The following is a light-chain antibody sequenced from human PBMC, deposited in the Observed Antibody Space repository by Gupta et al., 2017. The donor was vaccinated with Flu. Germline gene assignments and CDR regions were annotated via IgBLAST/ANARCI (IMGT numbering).Light chain of an antibody. CDR2: INN. CDR3: SSCAAGRSNLV. CDR1: TLSVGNNH. J-gene: IGLJ3*02. Sequence: TTSSSASTLSVGNNHVYWYQQHPGTAPKLIIYINNDRPSGVPDRVSGSKSGTAASLSITGLQSEDEADYYCSSCAAGRSNLVFGGGTKLTVL. V-gene: IGLV1-47*02.